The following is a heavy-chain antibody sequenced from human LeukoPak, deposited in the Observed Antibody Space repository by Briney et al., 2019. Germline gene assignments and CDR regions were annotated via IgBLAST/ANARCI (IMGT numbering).Heavy chain of an antibody. Sequence: SETLSLTCTVSGGSFSSRSNYWAWIRQPPGKGLEWIGSLYYNGDIRSNPSLKSRVTMSMDTSKNQCSLKLKSVAAADTAIYFCARGYTNGVNQEVWLDSWGQGTLVIVSS. CDR2: LYYNGDI. CDR1: GGSFSSRSNY. CDR3: ARGYTNGVNQEVWLDS. D-gene: IGHD2-8*01. V-gene: IGHV4-39*07. J-gene: IGHJ5*01.